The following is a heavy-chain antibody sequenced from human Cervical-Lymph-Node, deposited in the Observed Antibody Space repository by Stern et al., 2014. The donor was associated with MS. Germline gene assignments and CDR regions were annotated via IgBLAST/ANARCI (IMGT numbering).Heavy chain of an antibody. V-gene: IGHV1-2*04. D-gene: IGHD6-19*01. Sequence: VQLVESGAEVKQPGASVKVSCKASGYTFTDYYMHWVRQAPGQGLEWMGWINPNSGGTNYAQKFQGWVTMTRDTSISTAYMELSRLRSDDTAVYYCARGGRSSGWSPPDTFDIWGQGTMVTVSS. CDR3: ARGGRSSGWSPPDTFDI. CDR1: GYTFTDYY. J-gene: IGHJ3*02. CDR2: INPNSGGT.